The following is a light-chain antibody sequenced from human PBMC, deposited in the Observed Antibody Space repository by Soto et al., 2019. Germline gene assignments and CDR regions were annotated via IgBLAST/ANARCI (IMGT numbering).Light chain of an antibody. CDR1: QSISSW. Sequence: DVQMTQSPSTLSASVGDRVTITCRASQSISSWWAWDQQKPGKATKLLIFDASILEGGVPSRFSGSGSGTEFTLTISSPPPDYFATYYCQPYNSYSGGYTFGQGTKVDIK. CDR3: QPYNSYSGGYT. J-gene: IGKJ2*01. V-gene: IGKV1-5*01. CDR2: DAS.